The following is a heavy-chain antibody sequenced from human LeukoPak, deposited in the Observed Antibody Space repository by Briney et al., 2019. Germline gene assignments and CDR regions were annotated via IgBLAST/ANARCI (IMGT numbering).Heavy chain of an antibody. V-gene: IGHV1-46*01. Sequence: GASVKVSCKAFGYTFASNYMHWVRQAPGQGPEWMGVISPSGGSTTYAQKFQGRVTLTRDMSTSTAYMEVRSLRSDDTAVYYCAREVGRGFDYWGQGTLVTVSS. D-gene: IGHD1-26*01. J-gene: IGHJ4*02. CDR3: AREVGRGFDY. CDR2: ISPSGGST. CDR1: GYTFASNY.